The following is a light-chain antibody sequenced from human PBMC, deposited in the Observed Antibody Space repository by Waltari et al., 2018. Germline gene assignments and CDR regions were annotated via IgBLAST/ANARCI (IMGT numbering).Light chain of an antibody. CDR2: QVN. CDR1: SSDVGAYDF. V-gene: IGLV2-23*02. CDR3: CSYARYSTPSWI. J-gene: IGLJ2*01. Sequence: QSALTQPASVSGSPGQSITISCTGTSSDVGAYDFVSWYQRYPGKGPKLLISQVNERPAGLSTRFSGSKSGNTASLTISGLQAEDEADYFCCSYARYSTPSWIFGGGTKLTVL.